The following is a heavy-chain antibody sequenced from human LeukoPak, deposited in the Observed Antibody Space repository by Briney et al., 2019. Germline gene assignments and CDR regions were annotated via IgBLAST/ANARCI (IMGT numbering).Heavy chain of an antibody. V-gene: IGHV1-18*04. CDR3: ARCGGSGVWFAP. D-gene: IGHD2-15*01. CDR1: GYTFTSYG. Sequence: GASVKLSCKASGYTFTSYGISWVRQGPGPGLEWVGWISAYNGNTNYAQNLQGRVTMTTHTSTSTAYRELRRLRSDDTAVYCGARCGGSGVWFAPWGQGTLVTVSS. J-gene: IGHJ5*02. CDR2: ISAYNGNT.